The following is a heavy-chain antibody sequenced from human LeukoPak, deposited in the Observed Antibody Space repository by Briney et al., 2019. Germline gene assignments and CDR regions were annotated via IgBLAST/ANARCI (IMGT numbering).Heavy chain of an antibody. V-gene: IGHV3-30*02. CDR3: AXXXWGXDLNYYYYMDV. CDR1: GFTFSSYG. D-gene: IGHD3-16*01. Sequence: GGSLXXSCAASGFTFSSYGMSWVRQAPGKGLEWVAFIRYDGSNKYYADSVKGRFTISRDNSKNTLYLKMNSLRAEDTAVYYXAXXXWGXDLNYYYYMDVWGKGTTVTVSS. J-gene: IGHJ6*03. CDR2: IRYDGSNK.